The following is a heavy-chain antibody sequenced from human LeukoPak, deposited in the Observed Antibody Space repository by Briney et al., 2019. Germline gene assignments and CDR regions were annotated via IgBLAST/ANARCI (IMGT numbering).Heavy chain of an antibody. CDR1: GYTFTGYD. CDR2: MNPNSGNT. CDR3: ARLEITMVRGVIRYFDY. D-gene: IGHD3-10*01. Sequence: ASVKVSCKASGYTFTGYDINWVRQATGQGLEWMGWMNPNSGNTGYAQKFQGRVTMTRNTSISTAYMELSSLRSEDTAVYYCARLEITMVRGVIRYFDYWGQGTLVTVSS. V-gene: IGHV1-8*01. J-gene: IGHJ4*02.